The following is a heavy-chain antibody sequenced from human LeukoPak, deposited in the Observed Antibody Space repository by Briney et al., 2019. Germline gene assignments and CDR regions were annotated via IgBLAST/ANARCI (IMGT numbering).Heavy chain of an antibody. D-gene: IGHD5-18*01. V-gene: IGHV3-9*01. CDR3: AKAQSGYTSFDY. J-gene: IGHJ4*02. Sequence: GGSLRLSCAASGFTFDDYAMHWVRQAQGKGLEWVSGISWNSGSIGYADSVKGRFTISRDNAKNSLYLQMTSLRAEDTAVYYCAKAQSGYTSFDYWGQGTLVTVSS. CDR2: ISWNSGSI. CDR1: GFTFDDYA.